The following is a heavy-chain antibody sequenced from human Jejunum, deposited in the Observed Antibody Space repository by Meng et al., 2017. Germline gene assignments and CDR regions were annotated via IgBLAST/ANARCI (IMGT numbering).Heavy chain of an antibody. Sequence: GEALIISCSSSGSSFSSYSMNWIRQAPGKGLEWVSSLTSNSDDVYYADSNKGKFTISRDNAKNSLNLQMNSLRAEDTAMYYCAKGREENFRDYGSGWYDWWGQGTLVTVSS. D-gene: IGHD3-10*01. V-gene: IGHV3-21*01. CDR2: LTSNSDDV. CDR1: GSSFSSYS. CDR3: AKGREENFRDYGSGWYDW. J-gene: IGHJ4*02.